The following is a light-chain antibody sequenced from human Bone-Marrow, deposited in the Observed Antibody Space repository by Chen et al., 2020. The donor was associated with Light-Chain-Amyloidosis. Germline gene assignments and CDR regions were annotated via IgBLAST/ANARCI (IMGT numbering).Light chain of an antibody. CDR3: QQYGTSPLT. Sequence: EIVLTQSPGTLSLSPGEGANLSCRASQTLSSNYLTWYQQKFGQAPRLLIYGSSSRATGIPDRFTGSGSGTDFTLTINRLEPEDFGMYYCQQYGTSPLTFGGGTKVEI. V-gene: IGKV3-20*01. CDR2: GSS. J-gene: IGKJ4*01. CDR1: QTLSSNY.